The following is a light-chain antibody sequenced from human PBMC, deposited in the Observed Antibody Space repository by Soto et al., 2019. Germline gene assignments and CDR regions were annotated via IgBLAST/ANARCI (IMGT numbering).Light chain of an antibody. CDR3: QQYNSWPFT. CDR1: QSVSAN. CDR2: GAS. J-gene: IGKJ3*01. V-gene: IGKV3-15*01. Sequence: EIVMTQSPATLSVSPGERATLSCRASQSVSANLAWYQQKSGQAPRLLIYGASTRATGVPARFSGSGSGTEFTLTISSLQSKDFAVFYCQQYNSWPFTFGPGTKVDIK.